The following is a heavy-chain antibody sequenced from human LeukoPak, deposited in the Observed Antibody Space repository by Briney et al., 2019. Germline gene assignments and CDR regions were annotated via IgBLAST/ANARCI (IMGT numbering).Heavy chain of an antibody. CDR2: ISGSGGST. Sequence: TGGSLRLSCAASGFTFSSYAMSWVRQAPGKGLEWVSAISGSGGSTYYADSVKGRFTISRDNSKNTLYLQMNSLRAEDTAVYYCAKASRFPAGSGSSFDYWGQGTLVTVSS. V-gene: IGHV3-23*01. CDR3: AKASRFPAGSGSSFDY. CDR1: GFTFSSYA. D-gene: IGHD3-10*01. J-gene: IGHJ4*02.